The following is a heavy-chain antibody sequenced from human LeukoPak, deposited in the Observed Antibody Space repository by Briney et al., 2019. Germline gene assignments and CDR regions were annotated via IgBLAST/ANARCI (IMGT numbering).Heavy chain of an antibody. V-gene: IGHV1-2*04. Sequence: ASVKVSCKASGYTFTGYYMHWVRQAPGQGLEWMGWINPNSGGTNYAQKFQGWVTMTRDTSTSTAYMELSRLRSDDTAVYYCARDREYCSSTSCQGGMDVWGQGTTVTVSS. CDR1: GYTFTGYY. CDR2: INPNSGGT. CDR3: ARDREYCSSTSCQGGMDV. J-gene: IGHJ6*02. D-gene: IGHD2-2*01.